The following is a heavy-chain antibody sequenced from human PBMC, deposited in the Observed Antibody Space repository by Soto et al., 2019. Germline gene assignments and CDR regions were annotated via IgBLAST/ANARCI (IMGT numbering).Heavy chain of an antibody. CDR2: VYYSGTT. J-gene: IGHJ5*02. V-gene: IGHV4-59*02. Sequence: PSETLSLTCSVSGASVSTKSWNWIRQPPGKGLEWIGYVYYSGTTNYNPSLKSRVTISIDTSKNEVTLNVTSVTAADTAVYYCAGSQYYDFRSAYYGLFDHWGQGALVTVSS. CDR1: GASVSTKS. CDR3: AGSQYYDFRSAYYGLFDH. D-gene: IGHD3-3*01.